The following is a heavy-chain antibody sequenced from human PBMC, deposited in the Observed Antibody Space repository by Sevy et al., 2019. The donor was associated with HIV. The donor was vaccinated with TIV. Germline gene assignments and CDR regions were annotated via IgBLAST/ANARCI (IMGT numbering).Heavy chain of an antibody. CDR2: ISGSGSNT. CDR1: GFKFNNYA. D-gene: IGHD3-22*01. V-gene: IGHV3-23*01. Sequence: GGSLRLSCVASGFKFNNYAMGWVRQAPGKGLEWVSVISGSGSNTYYADSVKGRFSFSRENSKNTLYLQMNSLRVEDTAMYYCAKRGSGYYEVDFWGQGTLVTVSS. CDR3: AKRGSGYYEVDF. J-gene: IGHJ4*02.